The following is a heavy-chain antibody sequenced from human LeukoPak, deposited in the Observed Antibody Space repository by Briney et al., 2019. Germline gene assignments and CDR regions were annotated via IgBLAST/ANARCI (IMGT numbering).Heavy chain of an antibody. CDR1: GFTFSSYS. CDR2: ISSSSSYI. V-gene: IGHV3-21*01. D-gene: IGHD3-10*01. CDR3: ARIRLASYYYGSGRSGLDPYYFDY. J-gene: IGHJ4*02. Sequence: AGGSLRLSCAASGFTFSSYSMNWVRQAPGKGLEWVSSISSSSSYIYYADSVKGRFTISRDNAKNSLYLQMNSLRAEDTAVYYCARIRLASYYYGSGRSGLDPYYFDYWGQGTLVTVSS.